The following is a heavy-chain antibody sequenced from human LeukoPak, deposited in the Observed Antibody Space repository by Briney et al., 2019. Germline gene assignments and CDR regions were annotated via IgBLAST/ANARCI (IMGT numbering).Heavy chain of an antibody. CDR3: ARAIPAGGAPYFQH. V-gene: IGHV1-46*01. Sequence: ASVKVSCEASGYTYSSYYIRWVRQAPGQGLEWMGIFYASDGTSRYAQKFQGRVTMTRDTATSTVYMELSSLISEDTAVYYCARAIPAGGAPYFQHWGPGTLVTVSS. CDR2: FYASDGTS. CDR1: GYTYSSYY. D-gene: IGHD6-13*01. J-gene: IGHJ1*01.